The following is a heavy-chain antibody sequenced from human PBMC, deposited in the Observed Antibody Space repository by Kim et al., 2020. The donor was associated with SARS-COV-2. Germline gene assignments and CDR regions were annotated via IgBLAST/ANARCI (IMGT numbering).Heavy chain of an antibody. CDR1: SGSFSGYY. Sequence: SETLSLTCAVYSGSFSGYYWSWIRQPPGKGLEWIGEINHSGSTNYNPSLKSRVTISVDTSKNQFSLKLSSVTAADTAVYYCARRPRGGSGYYYYFDYWGQGTLVTVSS. CDR3: ARRPRGGSGYYYYFDY. V-gene: IGHV4-34*01. D-gene: IGHD3-22*01. CDR2: INHSGST. J-gene: IGHJ4*02.